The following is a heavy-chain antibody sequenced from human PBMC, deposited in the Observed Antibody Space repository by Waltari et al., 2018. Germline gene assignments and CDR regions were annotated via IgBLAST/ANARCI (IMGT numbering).Heavy chain of an antibody. V-gene: IGHV4-4*07. Sequence: QVQLQESGPGLVRPRETLSLTALVPGGPISSSYWTWFRQPAGKGLEWIGRIYTSGSTNYNPSLKSRVTMSVDTSKNQFSLKLSSVTAADTAVYYCAKTGYSSAGGAFDIWGQGTMVTVSS. CDR1: GGPISSSY. J-gene: IGHJ3*02. CDR2: IYTSGST. D-gene: IGHD6-25*01. CDR3: AKTGYSSAGGAFDI.